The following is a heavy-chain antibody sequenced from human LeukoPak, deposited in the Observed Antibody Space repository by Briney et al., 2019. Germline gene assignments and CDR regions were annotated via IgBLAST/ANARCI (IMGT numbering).Heavy chain of an antibody. Sequence: LGRSLRLSCAASGFTFSTYGMHWVRQAPGKGLEWVAVIWFDGTNKYYADSVKGRFTISRDNSGNTLYLQMNSLTADDTAVYYCAKEHIGYAAMGDMDVWGEGATVTVSS. CDR2: IWFDGTNK. J-gene: IGHJ6*03. CDR3: AKEHIGYAAMGDMDV. V-gene: IGHV3-33*06. D-gene: IGHD2-21*01. CDR1: GFTFSTYG.